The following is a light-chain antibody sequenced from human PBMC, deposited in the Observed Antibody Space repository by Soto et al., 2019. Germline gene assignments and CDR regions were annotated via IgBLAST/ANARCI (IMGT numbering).Light chain of an antibody. CDR2: GVS. Sequence: EVVMTQSPATLSVSPGERAILSCRASRSVNNNYLAWYQQKPGQAPRLLIYGVSTRATDTPARFSGSGSGTEFTLMISSLQSEDFAVYYCKQYDNWPITFGQGTRLEIK. CDR1: RSVNNN. V-gene: IGKV3-15*01. J-gene: IGKJ5*01. CDR3: KQYDNWPIT.